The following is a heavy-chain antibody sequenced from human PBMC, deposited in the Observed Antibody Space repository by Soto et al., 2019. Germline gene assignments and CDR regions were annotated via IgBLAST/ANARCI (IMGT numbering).Heavy chain of an antibody. CDR2: ISAYNGNT. Sequence: ASVKVSCKASGYTFTSYGISWVRQAPGQGREWMGWISAYNGNTNYAQKLQGRVTMTTDTSTSTAYMELRSLRSDDTAVYYCARGTLRFLEWLFGGAFDIWGQGXMVTVSS. D-gene: IGHD3-3*01. J-gene: IGHJ3*02. CDR3: ARGTLRFLEWLFGGAFDI. V-gene: IGHV1-18*01. CDR1: GYTFTSYG.